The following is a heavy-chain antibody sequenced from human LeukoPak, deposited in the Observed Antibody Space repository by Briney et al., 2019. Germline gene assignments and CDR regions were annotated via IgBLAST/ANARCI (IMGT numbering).Heavy chain of an antibody. D-gene: IGHD2-2*01. V-gene: IGHV3-74*01. J-gene: IGHJ4*02. CDR2: INSDGSST. Sequence: GGSLRLSCVASGFXFSTYWIHWVRQAPGTGLVWVSLINSDGSSTNYADSVKGRFTISRDNAKNTLYLQMNSLRAEDTAVYYCATDVPAVTIFGYWGQGTLVTVSS. CDR3: ATDVPAVTIFGY. CDR1: GFXFSTYW.